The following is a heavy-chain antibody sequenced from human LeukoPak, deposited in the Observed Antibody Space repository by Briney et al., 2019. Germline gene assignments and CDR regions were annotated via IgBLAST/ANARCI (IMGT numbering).Heavy chain of an antibody. CDR1: GYTFTGYY. D-gene: IGHD3-9*01. V-gene: IGHV1-2*02. J-gene: IGHJ6*03. Sequence: ASVKVFCKASGYTFTGYYMHWVRQAPGQGLEWMGWIKPNNGDTTYAQKFQGRVTMTRDTSNSTAYMELSRLRSDDTAIYYCAKDRGGRYFDWLSGYMDVWGKGTTVTIS. CDR3: AKDRGGRYFDWLSGYMDV. CDR2: IKPNNGDT.